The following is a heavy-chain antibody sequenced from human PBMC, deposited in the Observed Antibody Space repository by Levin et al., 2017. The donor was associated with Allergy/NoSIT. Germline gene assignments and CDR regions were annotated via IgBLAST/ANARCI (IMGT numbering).Heavy chain of an antibody. CDR3: ARRVPAYGDYQVGFDY. CDR2: ISAYNGNT. D-gene: IGHD4-17*01. CDR1: GYTFTSYG. Sequence: ASVKVSCKASGYTFTSYGISWVRQAPGQGLEWMGWISAYNGNTNYAQKLQGRVTMTTDTSTSTAYMELRSLRSDDTAVYYWARRVPAYGDYQVGFDYWGQGTLVTVSS. V-gene: IGHV1-18*01. J-gene: IGHJ4*02.